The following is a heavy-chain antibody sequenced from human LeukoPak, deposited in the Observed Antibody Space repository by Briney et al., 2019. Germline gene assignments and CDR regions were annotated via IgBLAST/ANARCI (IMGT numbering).Heavy chain of an antibody. J-gene: IGHJ3*02. CDR3: ARVSVGFLEWLLHDKCDAFDI. CDR1: GYTFTGYY. Sequence: ASVEVSCRASGYTFTGYYMHWVRQAPGQGLEWMGRINPNSGGTNYAQKFQGRVTMTRDTSISTAYMELSGLRSDDTAVYYCARVSVGFLEWLLHDKCDAFDIWGQGTMVTVSS. V-gene: IGHV1-2*06. D-gene: IGHD3-3*01. CDR2: INPNSGGT.